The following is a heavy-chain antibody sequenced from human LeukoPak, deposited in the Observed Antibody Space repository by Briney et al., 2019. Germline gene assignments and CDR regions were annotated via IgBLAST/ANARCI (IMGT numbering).Heavy chain of an antibody. CDR3: ARGIWFGELPAPFDY. J-gene: IGHJ4*02. Sequence: SETLSLTCTVSGGSISSGDHYWSWIRQPPGKGLEWIGYIYYSGSTYYNPSLKSRVTISVDTSKNQFSLKLSSVTAADTAVYYCARGIWFGELPAPFDYWGQGTLVTVSS. V-gene: IGHV4-30-4*01. D-gene: IGHD3-10*01. CDR1: GGSISSGDHY. CDR2: IYYSGST.